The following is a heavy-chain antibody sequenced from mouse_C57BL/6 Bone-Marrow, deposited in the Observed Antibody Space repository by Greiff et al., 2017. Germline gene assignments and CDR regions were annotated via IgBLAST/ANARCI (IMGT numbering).Heavy chain of an antibody. CDR3: ARVRHYYFDY. V-gene: IGHV1-76*01. J-gene: IGHJ2*01. CDR1: GYTFTDYY. D-gene: IGHD1-2*01. Sequence: VQLVESGAELVRPGASVKLSCKASGYTFTDYYINWVKQRPGQGLEWIARIYPGSGNTYYNEKFKGKATLTAEKSSSTAYMQLSSLTSEDSAVYVWARVRHYYFDYWGQGTTLTVSS. CDR2: IYPGSGNT.